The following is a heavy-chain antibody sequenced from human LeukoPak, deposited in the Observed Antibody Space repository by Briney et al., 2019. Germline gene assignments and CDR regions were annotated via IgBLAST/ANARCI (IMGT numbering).Heavy chain of an antibody. CDR1: GFTFSSYE. CDR2: ISSSSSYI. CDR3: SRATTYDILTGYSDY. J-gene: IGHJ4*02. Sequence: GGSLRLSCAASGFTFSSYEMNWVRQAPGKGLEWVSSISSSSSYIYYADSVKGRFTISRDNAKKSLYLQMNSLRAEDTAVYYCSRATTYDILTGYSDYWGQGTLVTVSS. V-gene: IGHV3-21*01. D-gene: IGHD3-9*01.